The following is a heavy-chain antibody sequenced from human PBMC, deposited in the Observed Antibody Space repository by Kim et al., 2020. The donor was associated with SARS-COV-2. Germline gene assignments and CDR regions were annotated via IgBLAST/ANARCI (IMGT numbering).Heavy chain of an antibody. J-gene: IGHJ4*02. CDR2: INAGNGNT. D-gene: IGHD1-26*01. CDR1: GYTFTSYA. Sequence: ASVKVSCKASGYTFTSYAMHWVRQAPGQRLEWMGWINAGNGNTKYSQKFQGRVTITRDTSASTAYMELSSLRSEDTAVYYCARRGSFTGVFDYWGQGTLVTVSS. CDR3: ARRGSFTGVFDY. V-gene: IGHV1-3*01.